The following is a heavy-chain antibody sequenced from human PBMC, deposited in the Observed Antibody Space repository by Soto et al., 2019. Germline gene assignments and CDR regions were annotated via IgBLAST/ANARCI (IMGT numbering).Heavy chain of an antibody. CDR2: ISGSGGST. CDR3: AKFLTIAVAGPDY. CDR1: GFTFSSYA. D-gene: IGHD6-19*01. V-gene: IGHV3-23*01. J-gene: IGHJ4*02. Sequence: GGYLRLSCAASGFTFSSYAMSWVRQAPGKGLEWASAISGSGGSTYYADSVKGRFTISRGNSKNTLYLQMNSLRAEDPAVYYCAKFLTIAVAGPDYRGQGSLVTVYS.